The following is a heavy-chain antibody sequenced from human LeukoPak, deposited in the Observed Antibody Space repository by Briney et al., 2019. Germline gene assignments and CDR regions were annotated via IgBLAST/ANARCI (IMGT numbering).Heavy chain of an antibody. V-gene: IGHV3-7*01. D-gene: IGHD1-26*01. CDR3: ARGGSGTYSRLFDY. J-gene: IGHJ4*02. CDR1: GFTFSRYW. CDR2: INQDGSEK. Sequence: GGSLRLSCVASGFTFSRYWMSWVRQAPGKGLEWVANINQDGSEKYYVDSVKGRFTISRDNAKNSLYPQMNSLRAEDTAVYYCARGGSGTYSRLFDYWGQGTLVTVSS.